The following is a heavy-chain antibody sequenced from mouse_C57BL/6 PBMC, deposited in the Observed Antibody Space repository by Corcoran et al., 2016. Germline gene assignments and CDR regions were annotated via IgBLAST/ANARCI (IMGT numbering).Heavy chain of an antibody. J-gene: IGHJ2*01. D-gene: IGHD2-4*01. CDR2: INPYNGGT. Sequence: EVQLQQSGPVLVKPGASVKMSCKASGYTFTDYYMNWVKQSHGKSLEWIGVINPYNGGTSYNQKFKGKATLTVDKSSSTAYMELNSLTSEDSDGYYCARYRYDYDGPCYFDDWGEGTTLTVSS. CDR3: ARYRYDYDGPCYFDD. CDR1: GYTFTDYY. V-gene: IGHV1-19*01.